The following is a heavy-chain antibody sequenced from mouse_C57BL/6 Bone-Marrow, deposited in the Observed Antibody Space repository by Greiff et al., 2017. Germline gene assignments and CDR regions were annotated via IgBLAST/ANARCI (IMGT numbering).Heavy chain of an antibody. CDR1: GYTFTSYW. Sequence: QVQLKQPGAELVKPGASVKLSCKASGYTFTSYWMHWVKQRPGQGLEWIGMIHPNSGSTNYNEKFKSKATLTVDKSSSTAYMQLSSLTSEDSAVYYCARQLRAGLFAYWGQGTLVTVSA. J-gene: IGHJ3*01. CDR2: IHPNSGST. V-gene: IGHV1-64*01. D-gene: IGHD3-2*02. CDR3: ARQLRAGLFAY.